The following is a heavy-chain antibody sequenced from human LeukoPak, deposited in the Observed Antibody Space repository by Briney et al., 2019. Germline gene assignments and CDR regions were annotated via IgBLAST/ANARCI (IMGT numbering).Heavy chain of an antibody. J-gene: IGHJ4*02. D-gene: IGHD7-27*01. V-gene: IGHV3-7*03. CDR1: GFTFSTYR. CDR2: ITEDGSGK. Sequence: GGSLRLSCAASGFTFSTYRMAWVRQAPGKGLERVATITEDGSGKYHVDSVKGRFTVSRDNSKNTLFLQMNSLRAEDTAVYYCAKDGGLWVSAHWGDSWGRGTLVTVSS. CDR3: AKDGGLWVSAHWGDS.